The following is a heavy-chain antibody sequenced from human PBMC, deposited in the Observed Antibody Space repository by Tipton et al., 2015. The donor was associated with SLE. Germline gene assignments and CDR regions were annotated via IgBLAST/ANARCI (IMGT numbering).Heavy chain of an antibody. D-gene: IGHD6-19*01. CDR3: ARDHKVAGCYFDY. J-gene: IGHJ4*02. CDR2: IYYSGST. Sequence: LRLSCTVSGGSISSYYWSWIRQPPGKGLEWIGYIYYSGSTYYNPSLKSRVTISVDTSKNQFSLKLSSVTAADTAVYYCARDHKVAGCYFDYWGQGTLVTVSS. V-gene: IGHV4-59*12. CDR1: GGSISSYY.